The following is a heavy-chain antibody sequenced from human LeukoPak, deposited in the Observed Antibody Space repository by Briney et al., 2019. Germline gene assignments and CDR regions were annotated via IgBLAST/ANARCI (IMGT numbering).Heavy chain of an antibody. D-gene: IGHD6-19*01. CDR3: ASPSTYSSVVDY. CDR1: GFTFRSYE. CDR2: ISSSGSTI. J-gene: IGHJ4*02. V-gene: IGHV3-48*03. Sequence: AGSLRHSPAPPGFTFRSYEMNWVRQAPRQGLEWVSSISSSGSTIYYADAVNVRFTISRDNAKNSLYLQMNSLRAEDTAASYCASPSTYSSVVDYWGQGTLVTVSS.